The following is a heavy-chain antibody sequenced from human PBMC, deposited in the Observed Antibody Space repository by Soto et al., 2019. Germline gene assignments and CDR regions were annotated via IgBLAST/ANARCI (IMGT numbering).Heavy chain of an antibody. CDR1: GGSISSYY. Sequence: SETLSLTCTVSGGSISSYYWSWIRQPPGKGLEWIGYIYYSGSTNYNPSLKSRVTISVDTSKNQFSLKLSSVTAADTAVYYCARDRGVNYYGSGSYYGGFDPWGQGTLVTVPS. V-gene: IGHV4-59*01. D-gene: IGHD3-10*01. CDR2: IYYSGST. J-gene: IGHJ5*02. CDR3: ARDRGVNYYGSGSYYGGFDP.